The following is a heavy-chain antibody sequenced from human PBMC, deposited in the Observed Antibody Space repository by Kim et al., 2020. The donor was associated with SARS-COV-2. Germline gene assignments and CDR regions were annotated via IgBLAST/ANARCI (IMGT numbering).Heavy chain of an antibody. D-gene: IGHD2-8*01. J-gene: IGHJ4*02. CDR2: IIPIFGAA. CDR3: ARHGQDTFDY. CDR1: GGSFTRYT. Sequence: SVKVSCQASGGSFTRYTLSWVRQAPGQGLEWMGGIIPIFGAAKNAQKFQGRVTITADESTSTAYMELSNLRSEDTAVYYCARHGQDTFDYWGQGTLVTVSS. V-gene: IGHV1-69*13.